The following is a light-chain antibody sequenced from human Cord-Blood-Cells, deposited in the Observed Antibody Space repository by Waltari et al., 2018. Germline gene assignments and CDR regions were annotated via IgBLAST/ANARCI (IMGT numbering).Light chain of an antibody. Sequence: QSALTQPASVSGSPGQSITISCTGTNSDVGSYNLVSWYQQHPGKAPKLMIYEGSKRTSGVSNRCAGAKSGNTASLTISGLQAEDEADYYCCSYAGSVVFGGGTKLTVL. V-gene: IGLV2-23*01. J-gene: IGLJ2*01. CDR2: EGS. CDR3: CSYAGSVV. CDR1: NSDVGSYNL.